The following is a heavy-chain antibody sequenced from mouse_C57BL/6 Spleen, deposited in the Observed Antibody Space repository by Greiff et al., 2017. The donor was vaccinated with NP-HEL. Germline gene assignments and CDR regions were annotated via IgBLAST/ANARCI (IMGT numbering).Heavy chain of an antibody. CDR1: GYTFTSYW. J-gene: IGHJ4*01. Sequence: QVQLQQPGAELVKPGASVKLSCKASGYTFTSYWMQWVKQRPGQGLEWIGEIDPSDGYTNYNQKFKGKATLTVDTSSSTAYMQLSSLTSEDSAVYYWAREEGYAMDDWGKGTTVTVSS. V-gene: IGHV1-50*01. CDR3: AREEGYAMDD. CDR2: IDPSDGYT.